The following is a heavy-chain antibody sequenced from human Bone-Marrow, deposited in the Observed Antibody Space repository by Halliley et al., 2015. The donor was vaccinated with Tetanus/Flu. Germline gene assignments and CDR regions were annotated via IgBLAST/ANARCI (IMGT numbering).Heavy chain of an antibody. D-gene: IGHD6-19*01. CDR3: ARAGSSGWLDS. J-gene: IGHJ4*02. Sequence: TLSLTCTVSGGSISTFYWSWIRQPPGKGLEWIGYIYYSGSTDYNSSLKSRVTISLDTSKNQFSLRVRSVTAADTAVYFCARAGSSGWLDSWGQGTLVTVSS. CDR1: GGSISTFY. V-gene: IGHV4-59*01. CDR2: IYYSGST.